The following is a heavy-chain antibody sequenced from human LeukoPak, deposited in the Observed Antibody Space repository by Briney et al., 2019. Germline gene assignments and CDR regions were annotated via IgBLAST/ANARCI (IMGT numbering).Heavy chain of an antibody. CDR2: IKQDGSEK. D-gene: IGHD6-13*01. CDR1: GFTFSNYW. J-gene: IGHJ5*02. Sequence: PGGSLRLFCAASGFTFSNYWMSWVRQARGKGLEWVANIKQDGSEKYYVDSVEGRFAISRDNAQNSLYLQMNSLRVEDTAMYYCARWQPGFDPWGQGTLVTVSS. V-gene: IGHV3-7*01. CDR3: ARWQPGFDP.